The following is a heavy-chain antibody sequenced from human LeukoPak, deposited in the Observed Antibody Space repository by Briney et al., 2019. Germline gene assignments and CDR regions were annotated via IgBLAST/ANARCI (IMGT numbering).Heavy chain of an antibody. CDR3: MRLGTAARPVDWFDP. Sequence: SETLSLTCTVSGDSISGSTYYWGWIRQPPGKGLEWIGSVYYSGNTYYNPSLKSRVTISVETSKNQFSLKLTSVTAADTAVYYCMRLGTAARPVDWFDPWGQGTLVTVSS. CDR2: VYYSGNT. J-gene: IGHJ5*02. CDR1: GDSISGSTYY. D-gene: IGHD6-6*01. V-gene: IGHV4-39*01.